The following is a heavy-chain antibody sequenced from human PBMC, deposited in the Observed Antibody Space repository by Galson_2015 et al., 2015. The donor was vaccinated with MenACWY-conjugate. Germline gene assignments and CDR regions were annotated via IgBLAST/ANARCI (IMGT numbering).Heavy chain of an antibody. CDR2: ISSSSSTI. Sequence: SLRLSCAASGFTFNTYSMNWVRQAPGKGLEWLSYISSSSSTIYYADSVKGRFTISRDNAKNSLFLQMNSLRPEDTAVYYCARVGDGYNYYYYNSMDVWGRGATVTVSS. CDR3: ARVGDGYNYYYYNSMDV. CDR1: GFTFNTYS. D-gene: IGHD5-24*01. J-gene: IGHJ6*02. V-gene: IGHV3-48*04.